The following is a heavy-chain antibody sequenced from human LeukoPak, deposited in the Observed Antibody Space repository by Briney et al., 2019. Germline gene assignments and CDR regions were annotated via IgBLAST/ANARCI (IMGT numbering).Heavy chain of an antibody. CDR1: GYTFTGHY. V-gene: IGHV1-2*02. CDR2: INPNSGVT. J-gene: IGHJ4*02. D-gene: IGHD6-19*01. Sequence: GASVKVSCKASGYTFTGHYVHWVRQAPGQGLEWMACINPNSGVTNYAQKFQGRVTVTGDASISTAYMELSSLRSDDTAVFYCARGSDRYPSLPFDYWGQGTLVTVSS. CDR3: ARGSDRYPSLPFDY.